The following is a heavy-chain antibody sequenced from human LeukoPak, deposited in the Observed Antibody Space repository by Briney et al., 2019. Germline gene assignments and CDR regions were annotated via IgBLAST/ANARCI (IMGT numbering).Heavy chain of an antibody. CDR2: INHSGST. Sequence: PSETLSLTCAVYGGSFSGYYWSWIRQPPGKGLEWIGEINHSGSTNYNPSLKSRVTISVDTSKNQFSLKLSSVTAADTAVYYCASTNIVLMVYALNNDAFDIWGQGTMVTVSS. CDR3: ASTNIVLMVYALNNDAFDI. J-gene: IGHJ3*02. CDR1: GGSFSGYY. V-gene: IGHV4-34*01. D-gene: IGHD2-8*01.